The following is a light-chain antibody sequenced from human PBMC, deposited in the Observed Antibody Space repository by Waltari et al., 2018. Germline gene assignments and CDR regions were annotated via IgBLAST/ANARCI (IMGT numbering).Light chain of an antibody. V-gene: IGLV2-14*01. CDR3: SSYTSSSTLV. J-gene: IGLJ2*01. CDR1: SSDVGGYNY. CDR2: DVN. Sequence: QSALTQPASVSGSPGQSITISCTGTSSDVGGYNYVSWYQQHQGKAPKLMIYDVNKRPSGVSNRFSGSKSGNTASLTISGLQAEDEADYYCSSYTSSSTLVFGGGTKLTVL.